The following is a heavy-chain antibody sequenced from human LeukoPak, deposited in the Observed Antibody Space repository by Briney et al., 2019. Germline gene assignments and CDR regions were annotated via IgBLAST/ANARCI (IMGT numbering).Heavy chain of an antibody. D-gene: IGHD5/OR15-5a*01. CDR2: IRDKPNSFAT. CDR3: TRLGSTSAYDY. CDR1: GFTFSGSA. J-gene: IGHJ4*02. Sequence: GGSLKLSCAASGFTFSGSAVHWVRQASGKGLEWVGRIRDKPNSFATAYAASVEGRFTISRDDSKNTAYLQMSSLKTEDTAVYYCTRLGSTSAYDYWGQGTLVTVSS. V-gene: IGHV3-73*01.